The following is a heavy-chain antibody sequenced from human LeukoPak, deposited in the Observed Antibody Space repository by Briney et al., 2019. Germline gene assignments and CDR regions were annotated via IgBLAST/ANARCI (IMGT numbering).Heavy chain of an antibody. CDR1: GFTFSSYG. CDR3: ASDLPAAHFDY. Sequence: GGSLRLSCAASGFTFSSYGMHWVRQAPGEGLECVAFIWYDGSNKYYADSVKGRFTISRDNAKNSLYLQMKRLRAEDTAVYNCASDLPAAHFDYWGQGTLVTVSS. J-gene: IGHJ4*02. V-gene: IGHV3-33*01. CDR2: IWYDGSNK.